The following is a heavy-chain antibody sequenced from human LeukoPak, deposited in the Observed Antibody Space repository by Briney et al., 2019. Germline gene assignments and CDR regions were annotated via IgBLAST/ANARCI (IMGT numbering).Heavy chain of an antibody. V-gene: IGHV3-23*01. D-gene: IGHD6-19*01. CDR3: AKAAHSSGLWYFDY. CDR1: GLTFSNYA. J-gene: IGHJ4*02. CDR2: INWNGGST. Sequence: GGPLRLSCVASGLTFSNYAMSWVRQAPGQGLEWVSAINWNGGSTNYADSVKGRFTISRDNSKNTLYLHMNSLRAEDTAVYYCAKAAHSSGLWYFDYWGQGILVTVSS.